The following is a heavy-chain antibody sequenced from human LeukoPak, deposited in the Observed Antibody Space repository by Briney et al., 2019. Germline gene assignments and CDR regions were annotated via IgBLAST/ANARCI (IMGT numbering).Heavy chain of an antibody. CDR2: ISGSGGST. Sequence: GGSLRLSCAASGFTFSSYAMSWVRQAPGKGLEWVSAISGSGGSTYYADSVKGRFTISRDNSKNTLYLQMNSLRAEDTAVYYCAKDTVDSSGYYYPYFDYWCQGTLVTVSS. D-gene: IGHD3-22*01. CDR1: GFTFSSYA. CDR3: AKDTVDSSGYYYPYFDY. J-gene: IGHJ4*02. V-gene: IGHV3-23*01.